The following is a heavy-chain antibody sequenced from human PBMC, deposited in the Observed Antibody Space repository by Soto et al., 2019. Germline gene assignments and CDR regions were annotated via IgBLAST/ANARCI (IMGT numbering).Heavy chain of an antibody. D-gene: IGHD6-13*01. Sequence: SGESLNISCKGSGYTFPSYWISWVPQIPGKGLEWMGMIDPSDSYTNYSPSYQGHVTISADKSITTAYLQWSSLKASDAAMYYCARLQAAAGDNDLTFDYWGQGTLVTVSS. CDR3: ARLQAAAGDNDLTFDY. CDR2: IDPSDSYT. CDR1: GYTFPSYW. V-gene: IGHV5-10-1*01. J-gene: IGHJ4*02.